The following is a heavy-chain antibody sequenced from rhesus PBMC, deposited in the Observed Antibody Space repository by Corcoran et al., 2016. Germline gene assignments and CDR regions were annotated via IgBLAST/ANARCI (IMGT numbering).Heavy chain of an antibody. CDR3: AKIAAAGGYFDY. Sequence: EVQLVQSGAEVKRPGESLKISCKTSGYSFTSYWISWVRQMPGKGLEWLGAIDPSDSETIYNPSFQGQVTISADKSISTAYLQWSSLKASDTATYYCAKIAAAGGYFDYWGQGVLVTVSS. CDR1: GYSFTSYW. V-gene: IGHV5-2*01. CDR2: IDPSDSET. J-gene: IGHJ4*01. D-gene: IGHD6-31*01.